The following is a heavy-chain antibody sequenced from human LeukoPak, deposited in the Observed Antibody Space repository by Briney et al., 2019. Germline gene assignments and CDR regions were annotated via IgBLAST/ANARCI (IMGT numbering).Heavy chain of an antibody. D-gene: IGHD3-10*01. CDR1: GFTFSSYA. CDR2: ISYDGSNK. J-gene: IGHJ4*02. CDR3: ARILYGSGSYYKD. Sequence: GGSLRLSCAASGFTFSSYAMHWVRQAPGKGLEGVAVISYDGSNKYYADSVKGRFTISRDNSKNTLYLQMNSLRAEDTAVYYCARILYGSGSYYKDWGQGTLVTASS. V-gene: IGHV3-30-3*01.